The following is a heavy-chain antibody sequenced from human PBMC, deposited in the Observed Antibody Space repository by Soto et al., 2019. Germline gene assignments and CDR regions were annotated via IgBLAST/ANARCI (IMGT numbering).Heavy chain of an antibody. J-gene: IGHJ5*02. CDR1: GYTFTSYA. Sequence: ASVKVSCKASGYTFTSYAMHWVRQAPGQRLEWMGWINAGNGNTKYSQKFQGRVTITRDTSASTAYVELSSLRSEDTAVYYCARDRGYCSGGSCYSGVNWFDPWGQGTLVTVSS. V-gene: IGHV1-3*01. CDR2: INAGNGNT. CDR3: ARDRGYCSGGSCYSGVNWFDP. D-gene: IGHD2-15*01.